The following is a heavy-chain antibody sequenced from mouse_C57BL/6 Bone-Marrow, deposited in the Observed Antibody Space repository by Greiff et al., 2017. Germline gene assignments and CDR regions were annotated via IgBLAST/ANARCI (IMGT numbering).Heavy chain of an antibody. D-gene: IGHD2-4*01. J-gene: IGHJ3*01. CDR2: IYPGSGST. Sequence: QVQLQQPGAELVKPGASVKLSCKASGYTFTSYWITWVKQRPGQGLEWIGDIYPGSGSTNYNDKFKSKATLTVDTSSSTAYMQLSSLTSEDSAVYDCARSYDYDGAWFAYWGRGTLVTVSA. CDR3: ARSYDYDGAWFAY. V-gene: IGHV1-55*01. CDR1: GYTFTSYW.